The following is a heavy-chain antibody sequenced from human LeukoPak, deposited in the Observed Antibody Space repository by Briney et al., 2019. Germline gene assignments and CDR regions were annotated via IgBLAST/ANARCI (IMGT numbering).Heavy chain of an antibody. CDR2: IYHSGST. D-gene: IGHD2-2*01. J-gene: IGHJ5*02. Sequence: SETLSLTCTVSGYSISSGCYWGWIRQPPGKGLEWIGSIYHSGSTYYNPSLKSRVTISVDTSKNQFSLKLSSVTAADTAVYYCARVNQLLTNWFDPWGQGTLVTVSS. V-gene: IGHV4-38-2*02. CDR1: GYSISSGCY. CDR3: ARVNQLLTNWFDP.